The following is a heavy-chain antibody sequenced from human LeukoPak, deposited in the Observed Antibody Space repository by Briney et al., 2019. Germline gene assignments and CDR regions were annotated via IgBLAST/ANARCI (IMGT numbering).Heavy chain of an antibody. V-gene: IGHV3-48*01. Sequence: GGSLRLSCAASGFTFSSYSMNWVRQAPGKGLEWVSYISSSSGLIYYADSVKGRFTISRDNSENTLYLQMNNLGAEDTALYYCAKDPNGYYIRDAFDLWGQGTMVTVSA. CDR1: GFTFSSYS. J-gene: IGHJ3*01. D-gene: IGHD2-8*01. CDR2: ISSSSGLI. CDR3: AKDPNGYYIRDAFDL.